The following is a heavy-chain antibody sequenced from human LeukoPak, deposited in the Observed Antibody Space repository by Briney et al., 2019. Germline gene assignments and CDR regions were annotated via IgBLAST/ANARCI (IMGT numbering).Heavy chain of an antibody. V-gene: IGHV4-4*07. J-gene: IGHJ5*02. D-gene: IGHD3-22*01. CDR3: ARAGYYYDSSGYYLIDR. Sequence: PSETLSLTCTVSGGSISSYYWSWIRQPAGKGLEWIGRIYTSGSTNYNPSLKSRVTMSVDTSKNQFSLKLSSVTAADTAVYYCARAGYYYDSSGYYLIDRWGQGTLVTVSS. CDR1: GGSISSYY. CDR2: IYTSGST.